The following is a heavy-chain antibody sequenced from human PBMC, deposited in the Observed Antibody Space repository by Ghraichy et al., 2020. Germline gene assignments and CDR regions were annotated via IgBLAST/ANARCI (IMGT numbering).Heavy chain of an antibody. Sequence: GGSLRLSCVGSGFTLSSYSMNWVRQSPGKGLEWISYITSSSRTITYADSVKGRFTISRGNAQNSLYLQMNSLRDEDTAVYYCARGSKVVRFFYYDGMDVWGQGTTVTVSS. J-gene: IGHJ6*02. V-gene: IGHV3-48*02. CDR3: ARGSKVVRFFYYDGMDV. CDR1: GFTLSSYS. CDR2: ITSSSRTI. D-gene: IGHD4-23*01.